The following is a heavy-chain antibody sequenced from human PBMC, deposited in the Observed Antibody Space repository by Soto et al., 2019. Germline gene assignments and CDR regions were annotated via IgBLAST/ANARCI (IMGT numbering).Heavy chain of an antibody. CDR3: ARTIAARSYMDV. CDR2: IYYSGST. D-gene: IGHD6-6*01. J-gene: IGHJ6*03. V-gene: IGHV4-59*01. Sequence: QVQLQESGPGLVKPSETLSLTCTVYGGSISSYYWSWIRQPPGKGLEWIGYIYYSGSTNYNPSLKSRVTISVDTSKNQFSLKLSSVTAADTAVYYCARTIAARSYMDVWGEGTTVTVS. CDR1: GGSISSYY.